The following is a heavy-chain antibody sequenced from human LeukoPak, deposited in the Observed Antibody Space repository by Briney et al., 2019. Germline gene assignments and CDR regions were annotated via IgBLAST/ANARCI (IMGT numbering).Heavy chain of an antibody. Sequence: GGSLRLSCADSGLTQHFYTTERVSQAPGKGLEWVSSISSSSSYIYYADSVKGRFPISRDNAKNSLYLQIKRGRAEDTAVSYCARHEGIAMAASYYF. CDR1: GLTQHFYT. CDR3: ARHEGIAMAASYYF. CDR2: ISSSSSYI. V-gene: IGHV3-21*01. D-gene: IGHD6-19*01. J-gene: IGHJ4*01.